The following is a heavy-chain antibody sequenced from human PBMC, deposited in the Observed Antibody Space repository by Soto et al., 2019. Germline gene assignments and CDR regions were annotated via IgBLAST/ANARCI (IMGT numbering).Heavy chain of an antibody. CDR3: ARHPPILNYYYGSGSNYFDY. J-gene: IGHJ4*02. Sequence: QVQLQESGPGLVKPSQTLSLTCTVSGGSISSGGYYWSWIRQHPGKGLEWIGYIYYSGSTYYNPSLKSRVTIAVDTSKNQFSLKLSSVTAADTAVYYCARHPPILNYYYGSGSNYFDYWGQGTLVTVSS. V-gene: IGHV4-31*03. CDR1: GGSISSGGYY. CDR2: IYYSGST. D-gene: IGHD3-10*01.